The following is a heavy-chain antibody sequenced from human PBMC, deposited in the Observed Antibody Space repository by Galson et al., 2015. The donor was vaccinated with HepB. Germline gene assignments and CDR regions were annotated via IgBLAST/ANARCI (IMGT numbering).Heavy chain of an antibody. J-gene: IGHJ4*02. Sequence: LSLTCTVSGGSISSSSYYWGWIRQTPGKGLEWIGSIYYSGSTYYNPSIKSRVTISVDTSKNHFSLKLSSVTGADMAVYYCARQRIGYSFWSGPFDYWGQGTLVTVSS. CDR2: IYYSGST. CDR3: ARQRIGYSFWSGPFDY. V-gene: IGHV4-39*01. CDR1: GGSISSSSYY. D-gene: IGHD3-3*01.